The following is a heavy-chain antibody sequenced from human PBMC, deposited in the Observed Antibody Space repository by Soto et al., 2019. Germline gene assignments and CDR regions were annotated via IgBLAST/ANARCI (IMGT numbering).Heavy chain of an antibody. CDR3: ARRRDTYTIFDN. CDR2: IFDSGST. V-gene: IGHV4-59*08. J-gene: IGHJ4*02. Sequence: QVQLQESGPGLVKPSETLSLTCTVPGGAISSYYWSWIRQPPGKGLEWIGYIFDSGSTIYNPSLMSQVTASVETSKNQFSLKLTSVTPTATAVSYCARRRDTYTIFDNSGQGTLVTVSS. CDR1: GGAISSYY. D-gene: IGHD2-2*02.